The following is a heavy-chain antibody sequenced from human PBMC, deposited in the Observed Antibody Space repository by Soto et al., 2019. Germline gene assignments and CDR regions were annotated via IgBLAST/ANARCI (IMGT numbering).Heavy chain of an antibody. D-gene: IGHD3-10*01. CDR3: ARVITMVRGVTLNWFDP. V-gene: IGHV4-31*03. Sequence: QVQLQESGPGLVKPSQTLSLTCTVSGGSISSGGYYWSWIRQHPGKGLEWIGYIYHSGSTYYNPSLKSRVTISVDTSKNQFSLKLSSVTAADTAVYYCARVITMVRGVTLNWFDPWGQGTLVTVSS. CDR2: IYHSGST. CDR1: GGSISSGGYY. J-gene: IGHJ5*02.